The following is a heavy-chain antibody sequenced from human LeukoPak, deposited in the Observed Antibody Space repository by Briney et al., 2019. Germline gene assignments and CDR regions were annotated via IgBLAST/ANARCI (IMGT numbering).Heavy chain of an antibody. J-gene: IGHJ6*02. CDR3: ARDAAMVLYGMDV. Sequence: ASVKVSCKASGYTFTGYYMHWVRQAPGQGLEWMGWINPNSGGTNYAQRFQGRVTMTRDTSISTAYMELSRLRSDDTAVYYCARDAAMVLYGMDVWGQGTTVTVSS. CDR1: GYTFTGYY. CDR2: INPNSGGT. D-gene: IGHD5-18*01. V-gene: IGHV1-2*02.